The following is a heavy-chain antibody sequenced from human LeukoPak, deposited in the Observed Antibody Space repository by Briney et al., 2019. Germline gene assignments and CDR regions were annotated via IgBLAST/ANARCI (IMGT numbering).Heavy chain of an antibody. CDR3: ARSPRTGAVAGLEIDY. D-gene: IGHD6-19*01. CDR1: GYTFTGYY. Sequence: ASVKVSCKASGYTFTGYYMHWVRQAPGQGLEWMGWINPNSGATNYAQKFQGRVTMTRDTSISTAYMELSRLRSDDTAVYYCARSPRTGAVAGLEIDYWGQGTLVTVSS. V-gene: IGHV1-2*02. CDR2: INPNSGAT. J-gene: IGHJ4*02.